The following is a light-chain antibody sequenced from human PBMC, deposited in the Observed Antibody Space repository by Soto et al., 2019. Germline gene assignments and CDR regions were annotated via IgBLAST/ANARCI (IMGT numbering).Light chain of an antibody. J-gene: IGKJ4*01. V-gene: IGKV1-9*01. Sequence: DIQLTQSPSFLSASVGDRVTITCRASQGISSYLAWYQQRPGKAPKLLIYTASTLQYGVPSRFSGSGSGTDFTLTISSLQPEDSATYYCQQLNGYPLTFGGGTKVEVK. CDR2: TAS. CDR1: QGISSY. CDR3: QQLNGYPLT.